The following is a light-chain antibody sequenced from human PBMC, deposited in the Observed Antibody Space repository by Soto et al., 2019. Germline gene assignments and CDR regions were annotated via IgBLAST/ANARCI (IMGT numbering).Light chain of an antibody. Sequence: EIVLTQSPGTLSLSPGERATLSCRASRDVSRSFLAWYQQKVGQAPRLLIYGASTRATGIPARFSGSGSGTEFTLTISSLQSEDFAVYYCQQYNNWPRTFGQGTKV. CDR2: GAS. CDR1: RDVSRSF. J-gene: IGKJ1*01. V-gene: IGKV3-15*01. CDR3: QQYNNWPRT.